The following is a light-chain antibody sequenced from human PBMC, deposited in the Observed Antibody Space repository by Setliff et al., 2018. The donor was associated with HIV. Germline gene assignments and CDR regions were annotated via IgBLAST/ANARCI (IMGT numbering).Light chain of an antibody. CDR3: SSYTASSTLV. CDR2: DVS. Sequence: QSMLTQPASVSGSPGQSITISCTGSSSDVGGYNYVSWYQQHPGKAPKLMIYDVSQRPSGVSDRFSGSKSGITASLTISGLQPEDESDYYCSSYTASSTLVFGGGTKVTVL. V-gene: IGLV2-14*03. CDR1: SSDVGGYNY. J-gene: IGLJ3*02.